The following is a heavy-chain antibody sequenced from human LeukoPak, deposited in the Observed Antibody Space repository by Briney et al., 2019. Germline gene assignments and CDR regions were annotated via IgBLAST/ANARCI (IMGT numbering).Heavy chain of an antibody. CDR2: IYSGGST. V-gene: IGHV3-66*01. J-gene: IGHJ4*02. D-gene: IGHD3-10*01. Sequence: PGGSLRLSCAASGFTVSSNYMSWVRQAPGKGLEWVSVIYSGGSTYYADSVKGRFTISRDNSKNTLYLQMNSLRAEDTAVYYCARAGWFSYFDYWGRGTLVTVSS. CDR1: GFTVSSNY. CDR3: ARAGWFSYFDY.